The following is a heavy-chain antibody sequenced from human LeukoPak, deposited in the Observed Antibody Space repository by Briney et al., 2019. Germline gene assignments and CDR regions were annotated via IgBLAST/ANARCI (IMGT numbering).Heavy chain of an antibody. V-gene: IGHV1-8*03. J-gene: IGHJ6*03. CDR3: ARGGTADTAYYYMDV. D-gene: IGHD1-1*01. CDR2: MNPNSGNT. CDR1: GYTFTSYD. Sequence: ASVTVSCKASGYTFTSYDINWVRQATGQGLEWMGWMNPNSGNTGYAQKFQGRVTITRNTSISTAYMELSSLRSEDTAVYYCARGGTADTAYYYMDVWGKGTTVTVSS.